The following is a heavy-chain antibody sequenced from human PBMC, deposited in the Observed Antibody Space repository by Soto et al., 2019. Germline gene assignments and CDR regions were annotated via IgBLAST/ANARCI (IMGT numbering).Heavy chain of an antibody. V-gene: IGHV4-34*01. J-gene: IGHJ4*02. D-gene: IGHD3-16*01. Sequence: SETLSLTCAVYGGSFSGYYWSWIRQPPGKGLEWIGEINHSGSTNYNPSLKSRVTISVDTSKNQFSLKLSSVTAADTAVYYCARGRARGIYDYVWGSYFLDYWGQGTLVTVSS. CDR1: GGSFSGYY. CDR3: ARGRARGIYDYVWGSYFLDY. CDR2: INHSGST.